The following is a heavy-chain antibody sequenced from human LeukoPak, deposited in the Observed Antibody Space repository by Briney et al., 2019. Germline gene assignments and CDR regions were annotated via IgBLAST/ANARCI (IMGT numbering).Heavy chain of an antibody. CDR3: TRQSTVNTNDWFDP. Sequence: SETLSLTCTVSGGSITSYYWSWIRQPPGKGLEWIGYIHYSGITNHNLSLKSRVTISVDTSKNQFSLKLNSVTAADTAVYYCTRQSTVNTNDWFDPWGQGTLVTVSS. V-gene: IGHV4-59*08. J-gene: IGHJ5*02. CDR1: GGSITSYY. CDR2: IHYSGIT. D-gene: IGHD4-17*01.